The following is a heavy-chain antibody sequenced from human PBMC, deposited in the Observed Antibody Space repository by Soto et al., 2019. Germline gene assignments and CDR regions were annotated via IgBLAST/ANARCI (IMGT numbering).Heavy chain of an antibody. CDR1: GYTFTSYG. D-gene: IGHD3-10*01. Sequence: ASVKVSCKASGYTFTSYGISWVRQAPGQGLEWMGWISAYSGNTNYAQKFQGRVTMTTDTSTTTAYMELRSLRSDDTAVYYCARAGYYGSGSYYYYWGQGTLVTVSS. V-gene: IGHV1-18*01. CDR3: ARAGYYGSGSYYYY. CDR2: ISAYSGNT. J-gene: IGHJ4*02.